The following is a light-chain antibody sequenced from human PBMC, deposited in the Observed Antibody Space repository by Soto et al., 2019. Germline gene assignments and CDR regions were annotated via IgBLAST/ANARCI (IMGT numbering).Light chain of an antibody. CDR1: RSVSSRY. V-gene: IGKV3-20*01. Sequence: EIVLTQSPGTLSLSPGERATLSCRASRSVSSRYLAWYQQKPGQAPRLLMYGASSRATGIPDRFSGSGSGTDFTLTISRQEPEDFAVYHCHQYGYSPNTFGQGTKLEIK. CDR2: GAS. J-gene: IGKJ2*01. CDR3: HQYGYSPNT.